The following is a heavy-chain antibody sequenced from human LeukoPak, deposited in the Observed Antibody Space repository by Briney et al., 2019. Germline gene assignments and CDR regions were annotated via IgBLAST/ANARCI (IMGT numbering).Heavy chain of an antibody. J-gene: IGHJ2*01. D-gene: IGHD2-21*02. CDR1: GYTFISYG. CDR3: ARGLGVVTAQSEQPKPRYFDL. V-gene: IGHV1-18*01. CDR2: ISSYNGNT. Sequence: ASVKVSCKSSGYTFISYGISWVRQAPGQGLEWMGWISSYNGNTNYAQNLQGRVTMTTDTSTSTANMELRSLRSDDTAMYYCARGLGVVTAQSEQPKPRYFDLWGRGTQVTVSS.